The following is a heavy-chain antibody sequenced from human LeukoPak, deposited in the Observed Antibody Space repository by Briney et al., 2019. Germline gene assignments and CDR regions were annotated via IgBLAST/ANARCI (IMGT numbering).Heavy chain of an antibody. D-gene: IGHD5-24*01. CDR2: TYYRSKWYN. J-gene: IGHJ6*03. Sequence: SQTLSLTCAISGDSVSSNSAAWNWIRQSPSRGLEWLGRTYYRSKWYNDYAVSVKSRITINPDTSKNQFSLQLNSVTPEDTAVYYCARDREMATISYYYYYMDVWGKGTTVTVSS. CDR1: GDSVSSNSAA. V-gene: IGHV6-1*01. CDR3: ARDREMATISYYYYYMDV.